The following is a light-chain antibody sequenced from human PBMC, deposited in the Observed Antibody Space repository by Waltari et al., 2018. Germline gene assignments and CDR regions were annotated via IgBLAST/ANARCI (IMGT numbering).Light chain of an antibody. Sequence: SYDLTQPPSVSVSPGQTAYISCSGNKLWDINVSWYQQRPGQSPVLVIFQDIERPSGIPDRFSGYPAETAAILVIRGTQDLEEADYYCQAWDNWTVVFGGGTKLTVL. CDR2: QDI. J-gene: IGLJ2*01. V-gene: IGLV3-1*01. CDR1: KLWDIN. CDR3: QAWDNWTVV.